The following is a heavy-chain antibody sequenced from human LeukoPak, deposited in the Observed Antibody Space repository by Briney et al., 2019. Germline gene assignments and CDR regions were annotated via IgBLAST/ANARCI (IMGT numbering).Heavy chain of an antibody. CDR1: GGSISSSSYY. V-gene: IGHV4-39*07. CDR2: IYYSGST. D-gene: IGHD3-22*01. Sequence: PSETLSLTCTVSGGSISSSSYYWGWIRQPPGKGLEWIGNIYYSGSTYYYPSLKSRVTISVDTSKNQFSLRLSSVTAADTAVYYCARERLASYYDSSGYASNHDAFDIWGQGTLVAVSS. J-gene: IGHJ3*02. CDR3: ARERLASYYDSSGYASNHDAFDI.